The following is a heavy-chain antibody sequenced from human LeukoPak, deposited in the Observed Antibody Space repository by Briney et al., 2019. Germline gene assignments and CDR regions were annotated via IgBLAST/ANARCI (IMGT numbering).Heavy chain of an antibody. CDR1: GGTFSSYA. V-gene: IGHV1-69*13. D-gene: IGHD3-10*01. CDR3: ARDQAGYYYGSGSYFSWIY. CDR2: IIPIFGTA. Sequence: SVKVSCKASGGTFSSYAISWVRQAPGQGLEWMGEIIPIFGTANYAQKFQGRVTITADESTSTAYMELSSLRSEDTAVYYCARDQAGYYYGSGSYFSWIYWGQGTLVTVSS. J-gene: IGHJ4*02.